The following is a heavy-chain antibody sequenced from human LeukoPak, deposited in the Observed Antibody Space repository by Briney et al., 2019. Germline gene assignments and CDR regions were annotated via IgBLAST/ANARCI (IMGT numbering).Heavy chain of an antibody. CDR2: MNPNSGNT. D-gene: IGHD3-10*01. V-gene: IGHV1-8*03. CDR3: ARAPLARPKAAFITMVRELVPFDP. J-gene: IGHJ5*02. CDR1: GYTFTSYD. Sequence: ASVKVSCKASGYTFTSYDINWVRQATGQGLEWMGWMNPNSGNTGYAQKFQGRVTITRNTSISTAYMELSSLRSDDTAVYYCARAPLARPKAAFITMVRELVPFDPWGQGTLVTVSS.